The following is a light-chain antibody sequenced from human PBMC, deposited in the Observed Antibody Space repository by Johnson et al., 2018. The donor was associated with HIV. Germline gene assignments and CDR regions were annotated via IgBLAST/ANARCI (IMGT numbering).Light chain of an antibody. CDR2: SHN. V-gene: IGLV1-44*01. Sequence: QSVLTQSPSVSGTPGQRVTISCSGSSSNIESNTVNWYQQLPGTAPKLLMYSHNQRPSGVPDRFSGSKSGTSATLGITGLQPGDEADYYCGTWDSSLSAGVFGTGTKVTVL. J-gene: IGLJ1*01. CDR1: SSNIESNT. CDR3: GTWDSSLSAGV.